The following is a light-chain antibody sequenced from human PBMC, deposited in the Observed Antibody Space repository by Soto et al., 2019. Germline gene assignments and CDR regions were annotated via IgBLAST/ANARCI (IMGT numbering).Light chain of an antibody. Sequence: MTQSQDSLAVSLGERATINCKSSQSFLYSSNNKNYLDWYLQKAGQSPQLLIYLGSNRASGVPDRFSGSGSGTDFTLKISRVEAEDVGVYYCMQALQTPITFGQGTRLEIK. J-gene: IGKJ5*01. V-gene: IGKV2-28*01. CDR2: LGS. CDR1: QSFLYSSNNKNY. CDR3: MQALQTPIT.